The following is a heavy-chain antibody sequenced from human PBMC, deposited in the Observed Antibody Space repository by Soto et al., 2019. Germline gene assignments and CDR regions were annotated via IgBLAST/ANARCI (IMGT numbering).Heavy chain of an antibody. CDR1: GFTFSSYG. CDR3: AKLVVRGSWYGYFDY. D-gene: IGHD6-13*01. J-gene: IGHJ4*02. Sequence: GGSLRLSCAASGFTFSSYGMHWVRQAPGKGLEWVAVISYDGSNKYYADSVKGRFTISRDNSKNTLYLQMNSLRAEDTAVYYCAKLVVRGSWYGYFDYWGQGTLVTVSS. V-gene: IGHV3-30*18. CDR2: ISYDGSNK.